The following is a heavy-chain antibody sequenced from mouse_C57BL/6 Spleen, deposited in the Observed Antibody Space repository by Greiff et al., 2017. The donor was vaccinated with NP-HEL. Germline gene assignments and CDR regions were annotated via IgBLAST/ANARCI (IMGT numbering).Heavy chain of an antibody. CDR1: GYTFTSYW. D-gene: IGHD3-2*02. CDR3: AKPKTAQATAWFAY. V-gene: IGHV1-64*01. CDR2: IHPNSGST. J-gene: IGHJ3*01. Sequence: QVQLQQPGAELVKPGASVKLSCKASGYTFTSYWMHWVKQRPGQGLEWIGMIHPNSGSTNYNEKFKSKATLTVDKSSSTAYMQLSSLTSEDSAVYYCAKPKTAQATAWFAYWGQGTLVTVSA.